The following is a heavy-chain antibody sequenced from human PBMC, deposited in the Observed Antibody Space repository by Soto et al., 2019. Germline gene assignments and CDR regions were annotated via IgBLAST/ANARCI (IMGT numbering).Heavy chain of an antibody. CDR3: ARGAIFHYDITRNYYYYMDV. J-gene: IGHJ6*03. CDR1: GYTFTSYD. CDR2: MNPNSGNT. D-gene: IGHD3-9*01. V-gene: IGHV1-8*01. Sequence: ASVKVSCKASGYTFTSYDINWVRQATGQGLEWMGWMNPNSGNTGYAQKFQGRVTMTRKTSISTAYMELSSLRSEETAVYYCARGAIFHYDITRNYYYYMDVWGKGTTVTVSS.